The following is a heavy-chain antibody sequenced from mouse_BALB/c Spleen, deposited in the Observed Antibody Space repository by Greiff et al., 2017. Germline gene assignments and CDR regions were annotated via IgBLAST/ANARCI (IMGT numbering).Heavy chain of an antibody. CDR1: GFNIKDTY. CDR2: IDPANGNT. CDR3: ASYRDGNFDY. J-gene: IGHJ2*01. Sequence: EVQLQQSGAELVKPGASVKLSCTASGFNIKDTYMHWVKQRPEQGLEWIGRIDPANGNTKYDPKFQGKATITADTSSNTAYLQLSSLTSEDTAVYCCASYRDGNFDYWGQGTTLTVSS. D-gene: IGHD2-14*01. V-gene: IGHV14-3*02.